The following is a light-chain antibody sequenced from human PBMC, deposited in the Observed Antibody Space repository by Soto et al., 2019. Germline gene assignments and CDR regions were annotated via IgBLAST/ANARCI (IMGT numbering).Light chain of an antibody. Sequence: IHMTQSPSSLSRSLGDRVTITFQASQSISSYLNWYQQKPGQAPKLLIYAASSLQSGVPSRFSGSGSGTDFTLTISSLQPEDFATYYCQQSYSTPYTFGQGTKVDIK. V-gene: IGKV1-39*01. CDR1: QSISSY. CDR2: AAS. J-gene: IGKJ2*01. CDR3: QQSYSTPYT.